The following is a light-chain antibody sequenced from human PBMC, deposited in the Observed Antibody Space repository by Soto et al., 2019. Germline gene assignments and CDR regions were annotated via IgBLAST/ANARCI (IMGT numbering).Light chain of an antibody. CDR2: GAS. CDR1: QSVSSSY. CDR3: QQYGKLPRT. V-gene: IGKV3-20*01. J-gene: IGKJ1*01. Sequence: IVLTQSPGTLSLSPGERATLSCRASQSVSSSYLAWYQQKPGQAPRLLIFGASRRATGIPDRFSGSGSGTNFTLTISRLEPEDFAVYYCQQYGKLPRTFGQGTKV.